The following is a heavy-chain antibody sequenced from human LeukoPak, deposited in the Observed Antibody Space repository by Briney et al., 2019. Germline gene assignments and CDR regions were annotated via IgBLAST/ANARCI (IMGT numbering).Heavy chain of an antibody. CDR2: ISATADRT. D-gene: IGHD3-22*01. Sequence: GASLRLSCAASGFTFSGFTMSWVRQAPDKGLEWVSAISATADRTFYAESVKGRFTISRDNSKNTMYLQINSLRAEDTALYYCARDYRDGTGYYYDYWGQGTLVTVSS. V-gene: IGHV3-23*01. CDR1: GFTFSGFT. CDR3: ARDYRDGTGYYYDY. J-gene: IGHJ4*02.